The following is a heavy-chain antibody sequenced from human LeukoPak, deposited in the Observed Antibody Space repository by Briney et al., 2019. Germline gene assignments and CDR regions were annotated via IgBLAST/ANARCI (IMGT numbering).Heavy chain of an antibody. CDR3: ASDDSSGYTDAFDI. J-gene: IGHJ3*02. CDR1: GFTFSSYG. D-gene: IGHD3-22*01. CDR2: ISSSSSYI. Sequence: PGGSLRLSCAASGFTFSSYGMHWVRQAPGKGLEWVSSISSSSSYIYYADSVKGRFTISRDNAKNSLYLQMNSLRAEDTAVYYCASDDSSGYTDAFDIWGQGTMVTVSS. V-gene: IGHV3-21*01.